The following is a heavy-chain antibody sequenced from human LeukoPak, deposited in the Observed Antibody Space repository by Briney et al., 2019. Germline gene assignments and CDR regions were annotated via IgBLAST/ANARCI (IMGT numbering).Heavy chain of an antibody. D-gene: IGHD5-24*01. CDR3: AKGGGYNTYYFDY. CDR2: ISGSGGGT. Sequence: GGSLRLSCAASGFTFSRYAMSWVRQAPGKGLEWVSGISGSGGGTYYADSVKGRYTISRVNSKNTLYLQMNSLRAEDTAVYYCAKGGGYNTYYFDYWGQGTLVTVSS. V-gene: IGHV3-23*01. CDR1: GFTFSRYA. J-gene: IGHJ4*02.